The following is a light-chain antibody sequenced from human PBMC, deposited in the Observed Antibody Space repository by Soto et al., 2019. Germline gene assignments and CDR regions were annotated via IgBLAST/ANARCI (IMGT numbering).Light chain of an antibody. J-gene: IGKJ4*01. Sequence: AIRMTQSPSSVSASTGDRVSITCRATQDIGTYLAWYQQIPGKAPKLLIYKASSLESGVPSRFSGSGSGTDFTLTITSLQPEDFATYHCVQDNNYPLTFGGGTKVDI. CDR3: VQDNNYPLT. CDR1: QDIGTY. CDR2: KAS. V-gene: IGKV1-6*01.